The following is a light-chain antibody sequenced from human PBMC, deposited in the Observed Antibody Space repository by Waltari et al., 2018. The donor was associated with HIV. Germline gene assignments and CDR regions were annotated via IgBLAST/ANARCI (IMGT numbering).Light chain of an antibody. V-gene: IGLV1-47*01. Sequence: QSVLTQPPSVSGTPGQRVTISCSGSSSNIHWYQQLPGTAPKLLIYRNNQRPSGVPERFSGSNFGSTATLTISRVEAGDEADYYCQVWHRDSEHYVFGTGTKVTVL. CDR3: QVWHRDSEHYV. CDR1: SSNI. CDR2: RNN. J-gene: IGLJ1*01.